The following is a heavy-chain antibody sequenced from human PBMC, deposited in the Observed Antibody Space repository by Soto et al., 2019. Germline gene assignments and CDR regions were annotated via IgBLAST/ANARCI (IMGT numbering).Heavy chain of an antibody. J-gene: IGHJ4*02. CDR2: INHLETT. CDR1: GASITFGGYS. D-gene: IGHD1-26*01. Sequence: SETLSLTCTVSGASITFGGYSWSWVRQTPGKGLEWIGYINHLETTFYNPSFESRLTLSIDRAKNQFSLKLHSMSAADRAVYFCARGGGSDSFDYWGQGILVTVSS. CDR3: ARGGGSDSFDY. V-gene: IGHV4-30-2*01.